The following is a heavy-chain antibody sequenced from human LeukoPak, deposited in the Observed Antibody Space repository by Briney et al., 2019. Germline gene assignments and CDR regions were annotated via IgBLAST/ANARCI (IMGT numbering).Heavy chain of an antibody. D-gene: IGHD3-3*01. CDR1: GGSISSIRYY. CDR2: INHSGST. CDR3: ARAPYYDFWSGYSVVNGMDV. V-gene: IGHV4-39*07. J-gene: IGHJ6*02. Sequence: SETLSLACTVSGGSISSIRYYWGWLRQPPGKGLEWIGEINHSGSTNDNPSLKSRVTISVDTSKNQFCLKLSSVTAADTAVYYCARAPYYDFWSGYSVVNGMDVWGQGTTVTVSS.